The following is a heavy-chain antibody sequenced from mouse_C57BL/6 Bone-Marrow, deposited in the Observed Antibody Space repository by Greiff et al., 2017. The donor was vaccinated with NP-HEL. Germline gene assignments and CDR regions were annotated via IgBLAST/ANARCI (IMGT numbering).Heavy chain of an antibody. D-gene: IGHD2-12*01. CDR2: ISSGSSTI. CDR3: ARGSYTCLDY. J-gene: IGHJ2*01. CDR1: GFTFSDYG. Sequence: EVMLVESGGGLVKPGGSLKLSCAASGFTFSDYGMHWVRQAPEKGLEWVAYISSGSSTIYYADTLKGRLTISRDNTKNTLFLQMTSLRSEDTAMYYCARGSYTCLDYWGQGTTLTVSS. V-gene: IGHV5-17*01.